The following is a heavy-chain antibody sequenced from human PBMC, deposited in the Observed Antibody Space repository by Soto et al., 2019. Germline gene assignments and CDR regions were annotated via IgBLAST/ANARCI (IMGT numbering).Heavy chain of an antibody. CDR1: GGSISSYY. V-gene: IGHV4-59*01. CDR3: AVGGAYCGGDCGDYFDY. D-gene: IGHD2-21*02. Sequence: SETLSLTCTVSGGSISSYYWSWIRQPPGKGLEWIGYIYYSGSTNYNPSLKSRVTISVDTSKNQFSLKLSSVTAADTAVYYCAVGGAYCGGDCGDYFDYWGQGTLVTVSS. J-gene: IGHJ4*02. CDR2: IYYSGST.